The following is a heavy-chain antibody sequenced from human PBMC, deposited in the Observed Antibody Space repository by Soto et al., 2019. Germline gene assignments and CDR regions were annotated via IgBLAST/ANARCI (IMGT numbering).Heavy chain of an antibody. CDR1: GGSFSGYY. V-gene: IGHV4-34*01. Sequence: PSETLSLTCAVYGGSFSGYYWSWIRQPPGKGLEWIGEINHSGSTNYNPSLKSRVTISVDTSKNQFSLKLSSVTAADTAVYYCARGIQYYDILTGWDYYYYGMDVWGQGTTVTVS. CDR2: INHSGST. D-gene: IGHD3-9*01. J-gene: IGHJ6*02. CDR3: ARGIQYYDILTGWDYYYYGMDV.